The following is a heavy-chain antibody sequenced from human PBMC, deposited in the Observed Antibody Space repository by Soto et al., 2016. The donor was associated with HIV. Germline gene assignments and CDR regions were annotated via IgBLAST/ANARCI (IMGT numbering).Heavy chain of an antibody. V-gene: IGHV3-66*01. CDR2: IYSGGST. J-gene: IGHJ4*02. CDR3: ARDRDGYNRYFDY. D-gene: IGHD5-12*01. CDR1: GFTVSSNY. Sequence: EVQLVESGGGLVQPGGSLRLSCAASGFTVSSNYMSWVRQAPGKGLEWVSVIYSGGSTYYADSVKGRFTISRDNSKNTLYLQMNSLRAEDTAVYYCARDRDGYNRYFDYWGQGTLVTVSS.